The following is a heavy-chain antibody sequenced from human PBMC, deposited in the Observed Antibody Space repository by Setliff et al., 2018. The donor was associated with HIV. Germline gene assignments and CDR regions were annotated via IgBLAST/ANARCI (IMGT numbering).Heavy chain of an antibody. V-gene: IGHV3-48*04. J-gene: IGHJ4*02. Sequence: SGGSLRLSCAASGFTFSSYSMNWVRQAPGKGLEWVSYISSTSSTIYYADSVRGRFTISRDNARDSLYLQMSSLRAEDTAVYYCVRDTTSGWMLTNWGQGTLVTVSS. CDR2: ISSTSSTI. CDR3: VRDTTSGWMLTN. CDR1: GFTFSSYS. D-gene: IGHD2-2*01.